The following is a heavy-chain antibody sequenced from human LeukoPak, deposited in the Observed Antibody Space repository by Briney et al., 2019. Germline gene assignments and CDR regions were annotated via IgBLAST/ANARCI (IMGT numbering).Heavy chain of an antibody. Sequence: ASVKVSCKASGYTFTGYYMHWVRQAPGQGLEWMGWINPNSGGTNYAQKFQGRVTMTRDTSISTAYMELSRLRSDDTAVYYCARAPRACSSTSCYTGYYYYYYMDVWGKGTTVTVSS. CDR3: ARAPRACSSTSCYTGYYYYYYMDV. D-gene: IGHD2-2*02. CDR2: INPNSGGT. J-gene: IGHJ6*03. CDR1: GYTFTGYY. V-gene: IGHV1-2*02.